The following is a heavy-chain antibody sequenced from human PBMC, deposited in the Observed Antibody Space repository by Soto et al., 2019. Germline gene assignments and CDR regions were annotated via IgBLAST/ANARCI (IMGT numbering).Heavy chain of an antibody. J-gene: IGHJ6*02. CDR3: ARVRDSFGLDV. V-gene: IGHV4-31*03. CDR1: GGSITGACY. D-gene: IGHD2-15*01. CDR2: IHYRGST. Sequence: PSETLSLTCRLSGGSITGACYWNWIRQHPGKGLEWIGSIHYRGSTYYNPSLKTRITISLDRSNNQFSLNLSSVTAADTAVYYCARVRDSFGLDVWGQGTTVTVSS.